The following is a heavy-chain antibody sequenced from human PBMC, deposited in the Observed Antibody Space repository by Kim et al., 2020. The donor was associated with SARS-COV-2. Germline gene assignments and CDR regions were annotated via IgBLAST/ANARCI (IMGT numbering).Heavy chain of an antibody. CDR3: AAAGYYDSSGYYAGYYFDY. V-gene: IGHV3-48*02. D-gene: IGHD3-22*01. Sequence: RFTISRDNGKNSLYLQMNSLRDEDTAVYYCAAAGYYDSSGYYAGYYFDYWGQGTLVTVSS. J-gene: IGHJ4*02.